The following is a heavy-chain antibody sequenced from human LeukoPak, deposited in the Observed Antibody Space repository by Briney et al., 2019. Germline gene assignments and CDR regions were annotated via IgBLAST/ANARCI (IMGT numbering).Heavy chain of an antibody. D-gene: IGHD6-19*01. Sequence: GGSLRLSCAASGFTFNDYDMHWVRQAPGKGLEWVSFITVSGVTTSYADSVKGRFTISRDSAKHSLYLQMNSLRAEDTAVYYCARPTSSGSINYWGQGTLVTVSS. V-gene: IGHV3-48*01. CDR1: GFTFNDYD. J-gene: IGHJ4*02. CDR2: ITVSGVTT. CDR3: ARPTSSGSINY.